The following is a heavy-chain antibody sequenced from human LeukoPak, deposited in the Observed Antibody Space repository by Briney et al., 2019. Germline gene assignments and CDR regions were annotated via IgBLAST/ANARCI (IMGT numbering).Heavy chain of an antibody. CDR2: ISTSSIYI. V-gene: IGHV3-21*01. CDR3: ARGQDTVVTSRDAFDI. CDR1: GFIFSSYS. D-gene: IGHD4-23*01. Sequence: GGSLRLSCAVSGFIFSSYSMDWVRQAPGKGLEWVSSISTSSIYIYYADSVKGRFTISRDNAKNSLYLQMNSLRAEDTAVYYCARGQDTVVTSRDAFDIWGQGTMVTVSS. J-gene: IGHJ3*02.